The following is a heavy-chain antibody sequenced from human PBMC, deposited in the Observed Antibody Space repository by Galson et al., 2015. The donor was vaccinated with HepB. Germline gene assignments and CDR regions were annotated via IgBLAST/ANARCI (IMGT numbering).Heavy chain of an antibody. J-gene: IGHJ3*02. CDR2: ISSSSSYT. CDR1: GFTFSSYA. Sequence: SLRLSCAASGFTFSSYAMSWVRQAPGKGLEWVSYISSSSSYTNYADSVKGRFTISRDNAKNSLYLQMNSLRAEDTAVYYCASGVRGSGSLHEAFDIWGQGTMVTVSS. CDR3: ASGVRGSGSLHEAFDI. D-gene: IGHD3-10*01. V-gene: IGHV3-11*06.